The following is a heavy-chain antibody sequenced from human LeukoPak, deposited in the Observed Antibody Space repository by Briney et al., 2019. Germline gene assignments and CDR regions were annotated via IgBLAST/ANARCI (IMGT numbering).Heavy chain of an antibody. D-gene: IGHD3-3*01. Sequence: PSETLSLTCTVSGGSISSGDYSWSWIRQPPGKGLEWIGYIYYSGSTYYNPSLKSRVTISVDTSKNQFSLKLSSVTAADTAVYYCARGDYDFWSGSLEDYGMDVWGQGTTVTVSS. CDR2: IYYSGST. CDR1: GGSISSGDYS. V-gene: IGHV4-30-4*01. J-gene: IGHJ6*02. CDR3: ARGDYDFWSGSLEDYGMDV.